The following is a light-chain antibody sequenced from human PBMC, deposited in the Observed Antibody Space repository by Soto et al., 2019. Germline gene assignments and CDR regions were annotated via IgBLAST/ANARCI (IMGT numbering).Light chain of an antibody. J-gene: IGKJ3*01. CDR3: QQYGSSRFT. CDR1: QSISSNY. CDR2: GAS. V-gene: IGKV3-20*01. Sequence: EIVLTQSPGTLSLSPGERATLSCRVSQSISSNYLAWYQQKPGQAPRLLVYGASSRATGIPDRFSGSGSGTDFTLTISRLEPEDFAVYYCQQYGSSRFTFGPGTKVDFK.